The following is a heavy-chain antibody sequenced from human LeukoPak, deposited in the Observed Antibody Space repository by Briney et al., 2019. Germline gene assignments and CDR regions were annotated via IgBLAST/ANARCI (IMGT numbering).Heavy chain of an antibody. CDR3: AREGVLSGYDPPHYYFDY. CDR1: GGSISSSNW. CDR2: IYHSGST. Sequence: SEILSLTCAVSGGSISSSNWWSWVRQPPEKGLEWIGEIYHSGSTNYSPSLKSRVTISVDKSKNQFSLKLFSVTAADTAVYYCAREGVLSGYDPPHYYFDYWGRGTLVTVSS. V-gene: IGHV4-4*02. D-gene: IGHD5-12*01. J-gene: IGHJ4*02.